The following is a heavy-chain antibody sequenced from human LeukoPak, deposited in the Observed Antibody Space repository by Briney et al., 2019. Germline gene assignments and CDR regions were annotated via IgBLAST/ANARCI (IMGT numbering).Heavy chain of an antibody. J-gene: IGHJ3*02. V-gene: IGHV4-38-2*02. CDR3: ARERGAVLRFLEWLSSDAFDI. CDR1: GYSISSGYY. Sequence: SETLSLTRTVSGYSISSGYYWGWIRQPPGKGLEWIGSIYHSGSTYYNPSLKSRVTISVDTSKNQFSLKLSSVTAADTAVYYCARERGAVLRFLEWLSSDAFDIWGQGTMVTVSS. CDR2: IYHSGST. D-gene: IGHD3-3*01.